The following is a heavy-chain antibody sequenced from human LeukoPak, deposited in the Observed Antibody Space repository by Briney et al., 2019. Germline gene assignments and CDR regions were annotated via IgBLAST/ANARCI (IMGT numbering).Heavy chain of an antibody. Sequence: GASVKVSCKASGGTFSSYAISWVRQAPGQGLEWMGGIIPIFGTANYAQKFQGRVTITADESTSTAYMELSSLRSEDTAVYYCARASSISKIKRAGTINCFDPWGQGTLVTVSS. V-gene: IGHV1-69*13. CDR3: ARASSISKIKRAGTINCFDP. CDR2: IIPIFGTA. CDR1: GGTFSSYA. D-gene: IGHD1-14*01. J-gene: IGHJ5*02.